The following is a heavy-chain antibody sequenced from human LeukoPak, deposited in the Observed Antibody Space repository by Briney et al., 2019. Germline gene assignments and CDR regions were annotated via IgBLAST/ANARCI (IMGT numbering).Heavy chain of an antibody. CDR2: IYYSGST. Sequence: PSETLSLTCTVSGGSISSSSYYWGWIRQPPGKGLEWVGSIYYSGSTYYNPSLKSRVTISVDTSKNQFSLKLSSVTAADTAVYYCARDHGSSWYSGWYYYGMDVWGQGTTVTVSS. CDR1: GGSISSSSYY. CDR3: ARDHGSSWYSGWYYYGMDV. D-gene: IGHD6-13*01. J-gene: IGHJ6*02. V-gene: IGHV4-39*07.